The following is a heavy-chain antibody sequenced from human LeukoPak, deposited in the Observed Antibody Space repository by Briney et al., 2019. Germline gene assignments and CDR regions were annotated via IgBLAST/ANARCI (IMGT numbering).Heavy chain of an antibody. Sequence: GGSLRLSCAASGFTVRTYYMTWVRQAPGKGLEWVSVINSDGTQYSNSVKGRFTISRDTSKDTLYLQMNSLRVEDTAVYYCARDRYTSGWYRGIDYWGQGALVTVSS. D-gene: IGHD6-19*01. CDR2: INSDGT. J-gene: IGHJ4*02. V-gene: IGHV3-66*01. CDR3: ARDRYTSGWYRGIDY. CDR1: GFTVRTYY.